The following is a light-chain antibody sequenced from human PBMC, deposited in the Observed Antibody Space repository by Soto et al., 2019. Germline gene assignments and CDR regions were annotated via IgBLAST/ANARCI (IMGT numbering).Light chain of an antibody. V-gene: IGKV1-39*01. J-gene: IGKJ1*01. CDR1: QSVRTY. Sequence: DIQMTQSPSSLSASVGDRVTITCRTSQSVRTYLNWYQQKPGKAPNLLIYSVSNLQSEVPSRFSGSGSGTDFTLTISSLQPEDFATYYCQQSYSTPWTFGQGTKVEF. CDR3: QQSYSTPWT. CDR2: SVS.